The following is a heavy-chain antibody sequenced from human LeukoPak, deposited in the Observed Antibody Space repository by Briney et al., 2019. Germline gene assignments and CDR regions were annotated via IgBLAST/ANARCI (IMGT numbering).Heavy chain of an antibody. CDR2: INGDGSVT. Sequence: GGSLRLSCTASGFTFSTYWMHWVRQAPGKGLLWVSRINGDGSVTVYADSVKGRFTISRDNAKNTLYLQMSSLRAEDTAVYHCASDSPYYGMDVWGQGTTVTVSS. J-gene: IGHJ6*02. CDR3: ASDSPYYGMDV. V-gene: IGHV3-74*01. CDR1: GFTFSTYW.